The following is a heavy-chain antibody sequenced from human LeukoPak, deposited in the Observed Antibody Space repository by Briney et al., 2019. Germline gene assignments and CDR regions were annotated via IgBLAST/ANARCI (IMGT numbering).Heavy chain of an antibody. CDR3: ARDRDYSNTERGFDY. Sequence: ASVKVSCKTSGYTFTDYYIHWVRQAPGQGLEWMGWINPNSGETNSAQKFQGRVTMAGNTSISTAYMELRRVTSDDTAVYYCARDRDYSNTERGFDYWGQGTLVTVSS. CDR1: GYTFTDYY. V-gene: IGHV1-2*02. CDR2: INPNSGET. D-gene: IGHD4-11*01. J-gene: IGHJ4*02.